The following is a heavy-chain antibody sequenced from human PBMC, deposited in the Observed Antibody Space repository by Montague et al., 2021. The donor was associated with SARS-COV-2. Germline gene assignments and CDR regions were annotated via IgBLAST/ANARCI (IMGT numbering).Heavy chain of an antibody. CDR2: ISYSGST. J-gene: IGHJ4*02. V-gene: IGHV4-31*03. D-gene: IGHD2-2*01. CDR1: GDSISSGGYF. Sequence: TLSLTCTVYGDSISSGGYFWNWIRQHPEKGLEYIGYISYSGSTYYNPSFRSRVSISMDTSKNQFSLKMSSVTAADTAVYYCAESGRLGFSSTFEYWGQGVLVTVSS. CDR3: AESGRLGFSSTFEY.